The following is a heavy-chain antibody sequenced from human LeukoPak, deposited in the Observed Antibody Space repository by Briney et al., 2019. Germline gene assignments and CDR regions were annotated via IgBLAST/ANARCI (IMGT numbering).Heavy chain of an antibody. CDR2: INHSGST. CDR1: GGSFSGYY. Sequence: SETLSLTCAVYGGSFSGYYWSWIRQPPGKGLEWIGEINHSGSTNYNPSLKSRVTISVDTSKNQFSLKLSSATAADTAVYYCARGGLYYYDSSGSVAFDIWGQGTMVTVSS. D-gene: IGHD3-22*01. J-gene: IGHJ3*02. V-gene: IGHV4-34*01. CDR3: ARGGLYYYDSSGSVAFDI.